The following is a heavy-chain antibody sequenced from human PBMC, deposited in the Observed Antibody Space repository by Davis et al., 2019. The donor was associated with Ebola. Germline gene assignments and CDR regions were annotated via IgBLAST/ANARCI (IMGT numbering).Heavy chain of an antibody. V-gene: IGHV4-4*02. CDR1: GGSISSSNW. J-gene: IGHJ1*01. Sequence: PSETLSLTCAVSGGSISSSNWWRWVRQPPGKGLEWIGEIYHSGSTNYNPSLKSRVTISVDKSKNQFSLKLSSVTAADTAVYYCARDFPPTNYYGDEDKGARGFQHWGQGTLVTVSS. CDR2: IYHSGST. CDR3: ARDFPPTNYYGDEDKGARGFQH. D-gene: IGHD4-17*01.